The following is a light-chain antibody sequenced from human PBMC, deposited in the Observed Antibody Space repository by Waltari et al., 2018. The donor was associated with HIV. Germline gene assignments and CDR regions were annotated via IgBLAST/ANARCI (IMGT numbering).Light chain of an antibody. CDR1: RSHIGSNT. CDR2: NDK. V-gene: IGLV1-44*01. Sequence: QSVLTPPPSASGTPGQRVTIPCSGPRSHIGSNTGNWYQLLPGTAPKLLIYNDKERPSGVPGRFSGSRSGASASLAISGLQPEDEADYYCSSWDDRLNGQGVFGGGTKLTVL. CDR3: SSWDDRLNGQGV. J-gene: IGLJ3*02.